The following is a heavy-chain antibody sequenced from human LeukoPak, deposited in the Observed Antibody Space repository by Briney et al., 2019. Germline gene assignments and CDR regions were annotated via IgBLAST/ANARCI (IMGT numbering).Heavy chain of an antibody. V-gene: IGHV1-24*01. CDR1: GYTLTELS. CDR3: ATCYYYDSSGYYYYFDY. Sequence: GASVKVSCKVSGYTLTELSMHWVRQAPGKGLEWMGGFDPEDGETIYAQKFQGRVTMIEDTSTDTAYMELSSLRSEDTAVYYCATCYYYDSSGYYYYFDYWGQGTLVTVSS. D-gene: IGHD3-22*01. J-gene: IGHJ4*02. CDR2: FDPEDGET.